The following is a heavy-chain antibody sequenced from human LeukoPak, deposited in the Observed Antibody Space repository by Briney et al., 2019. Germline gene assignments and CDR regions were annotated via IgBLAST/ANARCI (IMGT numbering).Heavy chain of an antibody. CDR3: ARGVRTTFTRLLGGAFDI. D-gene: IGHD2-2*01. CDR1: GGSISSGGYY. J-gene: IGHJ3*02. V-gene: IGHV4-31*03. Sequence: SQTLSLTCTVSGGSISSGGYYWSWIRQHPGKGLEWIGYIYYSGSTYYNPSLKSRVTISVDTSKNQFSLKLSSVTAADTAVYYCARGVRTTFTRLLGGAFDIWGQGTMVTVSS. CDR2: IYYSGST.